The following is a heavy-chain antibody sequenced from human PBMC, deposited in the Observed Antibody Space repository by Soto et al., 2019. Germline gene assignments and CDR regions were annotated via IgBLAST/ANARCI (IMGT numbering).Heavy chain of an antibody. D-gene: IGHD1-7*01. CDR1: AYSFTSYW. Sequence: LGESLKISCQGSAYSFTSYWIGWVRQMPGKGLEWMGIIYPGDSETRYSPSFEGQVTISVDKSTSTAYLQWSSLKASDTAMYYCARLGTMAEPDGWGQGTLVTVSS. V-gene: IGHV5-51*01. CDR2: IYPGDSET. J-gene: IGHJ4*02. CDR3: ARLGTMAEPDG.